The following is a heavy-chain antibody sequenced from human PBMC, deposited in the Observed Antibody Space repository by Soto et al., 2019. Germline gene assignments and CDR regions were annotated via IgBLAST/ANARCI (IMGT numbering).Heavy chain of an antibody. CDR3: ARTPYDSSGHYFDY. Sequence: PGGSLRLSCAASGFTVSSNYMSWVRQAPGKGLEWVSVIYSGGSTYYADSVKGRFTISRDNSKNTLYLQMNSLRAEDTAVYYCARTPYDSSGHYFDYWGQGTLVTVSS. CDR2: IYSGGST. D-gene: IGHD3-22*01. J-gene: IGHJ4*02. V-gene: IGHV3-53*01. CDR1: GFTVSSNY.